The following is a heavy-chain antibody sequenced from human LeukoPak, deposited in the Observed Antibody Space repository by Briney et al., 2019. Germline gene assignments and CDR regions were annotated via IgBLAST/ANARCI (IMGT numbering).Heavy chain of an antibody. CDR3: AKMTVFGVVSVPKYYFDY. CDR1: GFTFSSYA. D-gene: IGHD3-3*01. J-gene: IGHJ4*02. CDR2: ITGSGDST. V-gene: IGHV3-23*01. Sequence: GGSLRLSCAGSGFTFSSYAMSWVRQDPGKGLEWVSGITGSGDSTFYADSAKGRFTISRDNSKNALYLQMNSLRAEDTALYYCAKMTVFGVVSVPKYYFDYWGQGTLVTVSS.